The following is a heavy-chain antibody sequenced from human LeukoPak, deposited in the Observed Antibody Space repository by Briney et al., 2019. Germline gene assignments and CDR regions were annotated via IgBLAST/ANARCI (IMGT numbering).Heavy chain of an antibody. CDR1: GFSFNDYS. CDR2: ISNSGHYI. D-gene: IGHD5-18*01. J-gene: IGHJ4*02. Sequence: GGSLRLSCAASGFSFNDYSMNWVRQAPGKGLEWVSSISNSGHYIYNADSVRGRFTISRDVTRNSLYLQMNSLRAEDTAVYYCVRKTTWILDYWGQGTLVTVSS. CDR3: VRKTTWILDY. V-gene: IGHV3-21*01.